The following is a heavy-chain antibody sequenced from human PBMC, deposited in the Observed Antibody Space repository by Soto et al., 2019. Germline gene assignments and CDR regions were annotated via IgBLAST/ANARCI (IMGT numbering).Heavy chain of an antibody. Sequence: SQTLSLTCAISGDSVSSNSAAWNWIRRSPSRGLEWLGRTYYRSKWFNEYALSVKSRMAINPDTSKNQFSLQLNSVTPEDTAVYYCARTSGHFDSWGQGTLVTVSS. CDR3: ARTSGHFDS. V-gene: IGHV6-1*01. J-gene: IGHJ4*02. D-gene: IGHD6-19*01. CDR1: GDSVSSNSAA. CDR2: TYYRSKWFN.